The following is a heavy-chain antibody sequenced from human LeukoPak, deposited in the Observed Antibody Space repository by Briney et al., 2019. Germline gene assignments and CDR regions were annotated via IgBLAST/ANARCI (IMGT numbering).Heavy chain of an antibody. Sequence: SVKVSCKASGGTSSSYAISWVRQAPGQGLEWMGGIIPIFGTANYAQKFQGRVTITTDESTSTAYMELSSLRSEDTAVYYCARGIPGENWFDPWGQGTLVTVSS. CDR2: IIPIFGTA. CDR3: ARGIPGENWFDP. D-gene: IGHD1-14*01. J-gene: IGHJ5*02. CDR1: GGTSSSYA. V-gene: IGHV1-69*05.